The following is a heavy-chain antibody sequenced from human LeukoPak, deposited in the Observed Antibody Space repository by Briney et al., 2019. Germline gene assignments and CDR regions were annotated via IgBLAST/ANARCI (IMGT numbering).Heavy chain of an antibody. V-gene: IGHV1-69*13. CDR2: IIPIFGTA. J-gene: IGHJ4*02. CDR3: ARVPVGATNEYFDY. CDR1: GGTFSSYA. Sequence: GASVEVSCKASGGTFSSYAISWVRQAPGQGLEWMGGIIPIFGTANYAQKFQGRVTITADESTSTAYMELSSLRSEDTAVYYCARVPVGATNEYFDYWGQGTLVTVSS. D-gene: IGHD1-26*01.